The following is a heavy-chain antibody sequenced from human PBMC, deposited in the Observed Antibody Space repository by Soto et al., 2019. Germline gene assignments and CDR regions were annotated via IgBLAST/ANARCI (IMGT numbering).Heavy chain of an antibody. V-gene: IGHV3-23*01. CDR3: ASRNKGYYYGMDV. CDR2: ISGGSESL. Sequence: GGSLRLSCAASGFTFSNYAMSWVRQAPGKGLEWVSAISGGSESLYFAESVKGRFTISRDNAKSTLYLQMNSLGADDTAVYYCASRNKGYYYGMDVWGQGTTVTVSS. CDR1: GFTFSNYA. J-gene: IGHJ6*02.